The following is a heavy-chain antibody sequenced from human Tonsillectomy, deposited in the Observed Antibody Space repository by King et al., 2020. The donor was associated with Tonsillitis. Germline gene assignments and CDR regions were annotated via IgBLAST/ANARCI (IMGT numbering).Heavy chain of an antibody. CDR1: GGSIISADYS. V-gene: IGHV4-30-4*07. Sequence: VQLQESGPGLVKPSQTLSLTCAVSGGSIISADYSWAWIRQPPGKGLEWIGYISYSGSTSYNPSLQSRVAISVDTSKNQFSLTLASVTAEDTAVYYCARGTKVITPVAFDVWGEGTSVTVAS. CDR2: ISYSGST. J-gene: IGHJ3*01. D-gene: IGHD4-23*01. CDR3: ARGTKVITPVAFDV.